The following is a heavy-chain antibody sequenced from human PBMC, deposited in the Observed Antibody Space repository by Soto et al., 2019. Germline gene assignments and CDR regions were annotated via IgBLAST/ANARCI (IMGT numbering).Heavy chain of an antibody. J-gene: IGHJ4*02. CDR1: GFTFSSYG. D-gene: IGHD3-3*01. CDR2: IWYDGSNK. V-gene: IGHV3-33*01. Sequence: QVQLVESGGGVVQPGRSLRLSCAASGFTFSSYGMHWVRQAPGKGLEWVAVIWYDGSNKYYADSVKGRFTISRDNSKNTLSLQMNSLRAEDTAVYYCARDGNDFWSGYPYFDYWGQGTLVTVSS. CDR3: ARDGNDFWSGYPYFDY.